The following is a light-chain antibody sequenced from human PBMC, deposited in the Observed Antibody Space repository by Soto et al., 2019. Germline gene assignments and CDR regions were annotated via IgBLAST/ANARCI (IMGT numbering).Light chain of an antibody. CDR3: QHYSDYPLT. V-gene: IGKV1-5*01. CDR2: DAS. J-gene: IGKJ4*01. Sequence: DIQVTQSPSTLSASVGDRVTITCRASQSVTTWLAWYQQKPGQAPKLLIYDASGLESGVPSRFTGSGSGTEFTLTINSLQPDDFATYYCQHYSDYPLTFGGGTKVDIK. CDR1: QSVTTW.